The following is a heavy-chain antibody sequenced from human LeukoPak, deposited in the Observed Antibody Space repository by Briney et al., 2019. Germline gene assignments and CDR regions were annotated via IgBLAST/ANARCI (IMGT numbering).Heavy chain of an antibody. D-gene: IGHD5-12*01. Sequence: GGSLRLSCAASGFAFSDYYMSWIRQAPGKGLEWVSYISDSGSTIYYADSVKGRFTISRDIAKNSLFLQMNSLRAEDTAVYYCATRKVADGYWGQGTLVTVSS. CDR3: ATRKVADGY. CDR2: ISDSGSTI. CDR1: GFAFSDYY. V-gene: IGHV3-11*04. J-gene: IGHJ4*02.